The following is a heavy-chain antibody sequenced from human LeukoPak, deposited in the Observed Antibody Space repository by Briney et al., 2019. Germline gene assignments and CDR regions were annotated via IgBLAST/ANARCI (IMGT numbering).Heavy chain of an antibody. Sequence: GGSLRLSCAASGFTFSGSAMHWVRQASGKGLEWVGRIRSKANSYATAYAASVKGRFTISRDGSKNTAYLQMNSLKTEDTAVYYCTRRGSSSYPDYWGQGTLVTVSS. V-gene: IGHV3-73*01. CDR2: IRSKANSYAT. CDR3: TRRGSSSYPDY. CDR1: GFTFSGSA. D-gene: IGHD6-6*01. J-gene: IGHJ4*02.